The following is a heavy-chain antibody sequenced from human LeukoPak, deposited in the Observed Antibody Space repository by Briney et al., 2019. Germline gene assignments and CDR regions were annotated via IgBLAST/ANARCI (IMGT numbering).Heavy chain of an antibody. V-gene: IGHV5-51*01. CDR2: IYSGDSDT. CDR3: ARHMGTGIAPFDP. CDR1: GYSFTSYW. J-gene: IGHJ5*02. Sequence: GESLKIPCKGSGYSFTSYWLDWVRPMPGKGLEWMGIIYSGDSDTRYSPSFQGQVTISADKSISTAYLQWSSLKASDTAMYYCARHMGTGIAPFDPWGQGTLVTVSS. D-gene: IGHD6-13*01.